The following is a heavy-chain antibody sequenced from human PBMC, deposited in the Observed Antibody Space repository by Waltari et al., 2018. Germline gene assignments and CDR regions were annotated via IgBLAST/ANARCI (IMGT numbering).Heavy chain of an antibody. CDR3: ARRGRRPRGTGLIDP. J-gene: IGHJ5*02. V-gene: IGHV4-34*01. Sequence: QVQLQQWGAGLLKPSETLSLTCAVYGGSFSGYYWSWIRQPPGKGLEWIGEINHSGSTNYSPSLKSRVTISVDPSKNQFSLKLTSVTAADTAVYYCARRGRRPRGTGLIDPWGQGTLVTVSS. D-gene: IGHD3-9*01. CDR2: INHSGST. CDR1: GGSFSGYY.